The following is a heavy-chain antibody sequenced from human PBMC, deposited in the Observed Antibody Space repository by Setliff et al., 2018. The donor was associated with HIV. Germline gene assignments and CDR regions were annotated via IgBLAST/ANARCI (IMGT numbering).Heavy chain of an antibody. D-gene: IGHD3-16*01. V-gene: IGHV3-13*01. J-gene: IGHJ6*02. CDR2: IGTGGDT. CDR3: AREIRTVYTGGHYFYGIDV. Sequence: GGSLRLSCEASGLTFSSYDFHWVRQAAGKGLEWVSAIGTGGDTYYVDSVKGRFTISRENARNSLYLQMNSLRAGDTAVYYCAREIRTVYTGGHYFYGIDVWGQGTAVTAP. CDR1: GLTFSSYD.